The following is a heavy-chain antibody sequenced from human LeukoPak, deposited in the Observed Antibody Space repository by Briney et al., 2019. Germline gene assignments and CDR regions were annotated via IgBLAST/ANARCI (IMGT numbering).Heavy chain of an antibody. D-gene: IGHD3-22*01. CDR1: GFTFSMYW. J-gene: IGHJ1*01. CDR2: IKSDGKT. V-gene: IGHV3-74*01. CDR3: ARAPSEVGGYYPEYFRH. Sequence: GGSLRLSCEASGFTFSMYWMLWVPQAPGKGLVWVSRIKSDGKTNYADSVKGRFTISRDNAKNTVSLQMDSLRAEDTGVYYCARAPSEVGGYYPEYFRHWGQGTLVTVSS.